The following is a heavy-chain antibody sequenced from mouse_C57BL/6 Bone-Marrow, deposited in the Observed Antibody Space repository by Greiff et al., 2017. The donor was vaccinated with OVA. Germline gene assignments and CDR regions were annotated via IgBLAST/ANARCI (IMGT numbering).Heavy chain of an antibody. D-gene: IGHD1-1*01. CDR2: INPGSGGT. CDR3: ARWGSRFFDY. J-gene: IGHJ2*01. V-gene: IGHV1-54*01. Sequence: QVQLQQSGAELVRPGTSVKVSCKASGYAFTNYLIEWVKQRPGQGLEWIGVINPGSGGTNYNEKFKGNATLTADKSSSTAYMQLSSLTSEDSAVYFCARWGSRFFDYWGQGTTLTVSS. CDR1: GYAFTNYL.